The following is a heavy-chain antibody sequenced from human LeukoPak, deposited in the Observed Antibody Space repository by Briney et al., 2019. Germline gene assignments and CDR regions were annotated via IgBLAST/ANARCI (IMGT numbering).Heavy chain of an antibody. J-gene: IGHJ5*02. V-gene: IGHV4-59*13. D-gene: IGHD3-16*01. Sequence: PSETLSLTCTVSGISITTYYWSLIRQPPGKGLEWIGLIHYSGSTTYSPSLKSRVTISIDTSKNQFSLHLSSVTAADTAVYYCARDQGTILFGGFDPWGQGTLVTVSS. CDR2: IHYSGST. CDR3: ARDQGTILFGGFDP. CDR1: GISITTYY.